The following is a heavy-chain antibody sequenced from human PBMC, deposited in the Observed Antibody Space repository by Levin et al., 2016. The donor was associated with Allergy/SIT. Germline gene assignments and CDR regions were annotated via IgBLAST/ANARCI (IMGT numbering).Heavy chain of an antibody. V-gene: IGHV2-5*02. J-gene: IGHJ4*02. CDR1: AFSLSTSGEG. CDR2: IYWDDDK. CDR3: AHLYWNGVWGNHYFDY. Sequence: SGPTLVKPTQTLTLTCTFSAFSLSTSGEGVGWIRQPPGEALEWLTLIYWDDDKRYSPSLRSRLTVTKDTSKNQVVLTMTNMDPVDTATYYCAHLYWNGVWGNHYFDYWGQGTLVTVSS. D-gene: IGHD1-1*01.